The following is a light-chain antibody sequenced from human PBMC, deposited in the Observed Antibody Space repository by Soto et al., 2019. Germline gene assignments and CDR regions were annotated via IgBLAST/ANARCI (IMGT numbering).Light chain of an antibody. Sequence: EIVMTQSPATLSLSPGERATLSCRASQSVRTYLAWYKQKPGQAPRLLLFDASQSATGIPARFSGSGSGTDFTLTISTLEPEDFSVDYCQQRSAWPLTFGGGTEVEIK. CDR3: QQRSAWPLT. CDR1: QSVRTY. J-gene: IGKJ4*01. V-gene: IGKV3-11*01. CDR2: DAS.